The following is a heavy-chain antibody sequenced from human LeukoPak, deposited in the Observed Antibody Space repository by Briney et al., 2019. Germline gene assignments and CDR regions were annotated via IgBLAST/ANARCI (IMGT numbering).Heavy chain of an antibody. CDR1: GFTFSSYG. J-gene: IGHJ3*02. V-gene: IGHV3-30*03. CDR2: ISYDGSNK. Sequence: PGGSLRLSCAASGFTFSSYGMHWVRQAPGKGLEWVAVISYDGSNKYYADSVKGRFTISRDNSKNTLYLQMNSLRAEDTAVYYCARDSGQQLVLSLWNYDAFDIWGQGTMVTVSS. CDR3: ARDSGQQLVLSLWNYDAFDI. D-gene: IGHD6-6*01.